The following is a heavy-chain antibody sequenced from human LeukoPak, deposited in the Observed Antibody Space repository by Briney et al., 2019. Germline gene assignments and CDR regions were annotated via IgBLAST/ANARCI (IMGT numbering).Heavy chain of an antibody. CDR1: GFTFSNAW. CDR2: INWNGGST. V-gene: IGHV3-20*04. CDR3: ARVPGGYSYGTVDY. Sequence: GGSLRLSCAASGFTFSNAWMSWVRQAPGKGLEWVSGINWNGGSTGYADSVKGRFTISRDNAKNSLYLQMNSLRAEDTALYYCARVPGGYSYGTVDYWGQGTLVTVSS. D-gene: IGHD5-18*01. J-gene: IGHJ4*02.